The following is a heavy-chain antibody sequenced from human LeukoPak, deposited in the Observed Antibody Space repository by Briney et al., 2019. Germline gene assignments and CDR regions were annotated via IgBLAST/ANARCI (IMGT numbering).Heavy chain of an antibody. V-gene: IGHV3-73*01. CDR1: GFTFSGSA. Sequence: GGSLRLSCAASGFTFSGSAMHWVRQASGKGLEWVGRIRSKANSYATAYAASVKGRFTISRDDSRNTAYLQMNSLKTEDTAVYYCTRLGVALTWGQGTLVTVSS. J-gene: IGHJ5*02. CDR3: TRLGVALT. D-gene: IGHD2-15*01. CDR2: IRSKANSYAT.